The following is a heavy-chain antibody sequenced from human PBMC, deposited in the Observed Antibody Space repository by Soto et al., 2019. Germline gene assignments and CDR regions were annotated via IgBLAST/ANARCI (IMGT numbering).Heavy chain of an antibody. CDR2: IYYSGST. V-gene: IGHV4-31*03. D-gene: IGHD3-10*01. J-gene: IGHJ4*02. CDR1: GGSISSGGYY. CDR3: ARVERAVRGKQNYFDY. Sequence: SETLSLTCTVSGGSISSGGYYWSWIRQHPGKGLEWIGYIYYSGSTYYNPSLKSRVTISVDTSKNQFSLKLSSVTAADTAVYYCARVERAVRGKQNYFDYWGQGTLVTVSS.